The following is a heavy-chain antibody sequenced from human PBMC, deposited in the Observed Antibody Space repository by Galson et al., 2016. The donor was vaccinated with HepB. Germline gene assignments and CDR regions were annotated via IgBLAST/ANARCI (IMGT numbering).Heavy chain of an antibody. CDR1: GFTFSTYA. V-gene: IGHV3-23*01. Sequence: SLRLSCAVSGFTFSTYAMSWVRQAPGKGLEWVSGISSRGRTYYGDSVKGRFTISRDNSNDMLYLQMNSLRAEDTAVYYCAKEAYCGGDCWDYFDYWGQGVLGTVSS. CDR3: AKEAYCGGDCWDYFDY. CDR2: ISSRGRT. D-gene: IGHD2-21*02. J-gene: IGHJ4*02.